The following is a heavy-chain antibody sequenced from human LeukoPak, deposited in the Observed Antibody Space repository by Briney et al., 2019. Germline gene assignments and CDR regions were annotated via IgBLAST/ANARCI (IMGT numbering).Heavy chain of an antibody. D-gene: IGHD3-3*01. V-gene: IGHV1-46*01. CDR1: GYTFTSYY. Sequence: GASVKVSCKASGYTFTSYYMHWVRQAPGQGLEWMGIINPSGDSTSYAQKFQGRVTMTRDTSTSTVYMELSSLRSEDTAVYYCARAWGIFGVVIIGYFDYWGQGTLVTVSS. J-gene: IGHJ4*02. CDR3: ARAWGIFGVVIIGYFDY. CDR2: INPSGDST.